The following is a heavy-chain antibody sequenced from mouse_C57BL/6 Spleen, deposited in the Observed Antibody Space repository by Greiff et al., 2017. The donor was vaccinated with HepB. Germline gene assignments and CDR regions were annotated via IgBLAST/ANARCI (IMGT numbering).Heavy chain of an antibody. Sequence: VQLQQSGPELVKPGASVKISCKASGYTFTDYYMNWVKQSHGKSLEWIGDINPNNGGTSYNQKFKGKATLTVDKSSSTAYMELRSLTSEDSAVYYCARLRSSGYWFAYWGQGTLVTVSA. CDR1: GYTFTDYY. CDR2: INPNNGGT. CDR3: ARLRSSGYWFAY. J-gene: IGHJ3*01. V-gene: IGHV1-26*01. D-gene: IGHD3-2*02.